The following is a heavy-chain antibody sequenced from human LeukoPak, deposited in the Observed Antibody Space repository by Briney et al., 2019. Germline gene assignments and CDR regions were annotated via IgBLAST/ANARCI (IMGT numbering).Heavy chain of an antibody. CDR2: INPSGGST. J-gene: IGHJ4*02. D-gene: IGHD1-26*01. V-gene: IGHV1-46*01. CDR1: GYTFTTYY. CDR3: ARDREWELEYYFDY. Sequence: ASVKVSCKASGYTFTTYYMHWVRQASGQGLEWMGIINPSGGSTGYAQKFQGRVTMTRDTSTSTVYMELSSLRSEDTAVYYCARDREWELEYYFDYWGQGTLVTVSS.